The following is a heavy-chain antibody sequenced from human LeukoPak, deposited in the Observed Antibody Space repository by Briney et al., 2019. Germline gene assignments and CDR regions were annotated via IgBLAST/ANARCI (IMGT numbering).Heavy chain of an antibody. Sequence: GGSLRLSCAASGFTFSSYETNWVRQAPGKGLEWVSYISSSGSTIYYADSVKGRFTISRDNAKNSLYLQMNSLRAEDTAVYYCARPPPPAVAGPVDYWGQGTLVTVSS. D-gene: IGHD6-19*01. CDR1: GFTFSSYE. V-gene: IGHV3-48*03. J-gene: IGHJ4*02. CDR2: ISSSGSTI. CDR3: ARPPPPAVAGPVDY.